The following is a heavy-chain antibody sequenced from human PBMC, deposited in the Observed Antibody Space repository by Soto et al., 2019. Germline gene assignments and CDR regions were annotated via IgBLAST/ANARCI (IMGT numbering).Heavy chain of an antibody. CDR2: MNPNSGNS. D-gene: IGHD6-13*01. V-gene: IGHV1-8*01. Sequence: ASVKVSCKASGYTFTSYDINWVRQATGQGLEWMGWMNPNSGNSGYAQKFQGRVTMTRNTSICTAYMELSSLRSEDTAVFYCARGVAAAVFPNYYYYMDVWGKGTTVTVSS. CDR3: ARGVAAAVFPNYYYYMDV. CDR1: GYTFTSYD. J-gene: IGHJ6*03.